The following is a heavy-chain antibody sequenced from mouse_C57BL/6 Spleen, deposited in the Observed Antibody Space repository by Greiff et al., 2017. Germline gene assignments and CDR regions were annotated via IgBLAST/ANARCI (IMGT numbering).Heavy chain of an antibody. J-gene: IGHJ1*03. V-gene: IGHV1-59*01. CDR1: GYTFTSYW. Sequence: QVQLQQSGAELVRPGTSVKLSCKASGYTFTSYWMHWVKQRPGQGLEWIGVIDPSDSYTNYNQKFKGKATLTVDTSSSTAYMQLSSLTSEDSAVYYCARSENLLLRYFDVWGTGTTVTVSS. CDR3: ARSENLLLRYFDV. D-gene: IGHD1-1*01. CDR2: IDPSDSYT.